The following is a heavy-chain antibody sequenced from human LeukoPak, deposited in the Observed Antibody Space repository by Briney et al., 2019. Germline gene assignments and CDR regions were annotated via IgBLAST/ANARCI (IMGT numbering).Heavy chain of an antibody. D-gene: IGHD6-6*01. CDR1: GFTFSSYG. Sequence: GGSLRLSCAASGFTFSSYGMHWVRQAPGKGLEWVAVIWYDGSNKYYADSVKGRFTISRDNSKNTLYLQMNSLRAEDTAVYYCARIGYSSSSFDFWGQGTLVTVSS. CDR2: IWYDGSNK. CDR3: ARIGYSSSSFDF. J-gene: IGHJ4*02. V-gene: IGHV3-33*01.